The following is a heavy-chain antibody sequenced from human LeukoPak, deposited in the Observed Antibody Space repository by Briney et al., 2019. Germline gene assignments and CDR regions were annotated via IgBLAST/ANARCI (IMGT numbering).Heavy chain of an antibody. V-gene: IGHV4-38-2*02. CDR2: IYHSGST. J-gene: IGHJ4*02. CDR1: GYSISSGYY. CDR3: ARVSVVAANPDY. Sequence: PSETLSLTCTVSGYSISSGYYWGWIRQPPGKGLEWIGSIYHSGSTYYNPSLKSRVTISVDTSKNQFSLKLSSVTAADTAVYYCARVSVVAANPDYWGQGTLVTVSS. D-gene: IGHD2-15*01.